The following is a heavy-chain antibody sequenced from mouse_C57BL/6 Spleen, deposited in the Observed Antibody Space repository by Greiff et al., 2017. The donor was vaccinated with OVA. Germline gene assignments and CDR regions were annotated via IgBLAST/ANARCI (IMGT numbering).Heavy chain of an antibody. D-gene: IGHD2-4*01. J-gene: IGHJ3*01. V-gene: IGHV1-15*01. CDR2: IDPETGGT. Sequence: VQLVESGAELVRPGASVTLSCKASGYTFTDYEMHWVKQTPVHGLEWIGAIDPETGGTAYNQKFKGKAILTADKSSSTAYMELRSLTSEDSAVYYCTRRGIYYDYGGFAYWGQGTLVTVSA. CDR3: TRRGIYYDYGGFAY. CDR1: GYTFTDYE.